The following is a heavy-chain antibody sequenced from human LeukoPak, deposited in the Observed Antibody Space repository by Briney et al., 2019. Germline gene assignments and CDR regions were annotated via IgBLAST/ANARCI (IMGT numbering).Heavy chain of an antibody. V-gene: IGHV3-23*01. J-gene: IGHJ5*02. Sequence: GGSLRLSCAASGFTFSSYAMSWVRQAPGKGLEWVSGISLDGATTYYADSVKGRFTISRDNSKNTLYLQMNSLRAEDTAVYYCAKEEWFDPWGQGTLVTVSS. CDR3: AKEEWFDP. CDR1: GFTFSSYA. CDR2: ISLDGATT.